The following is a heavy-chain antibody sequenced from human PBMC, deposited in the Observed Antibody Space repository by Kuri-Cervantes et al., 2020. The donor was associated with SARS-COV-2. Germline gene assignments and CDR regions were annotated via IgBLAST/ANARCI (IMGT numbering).Heavy chain of an antibody. V-gene: IGHV1-46*01. J-gene: IGHJ4*02. CDR3: AKDFWDIVVVPAPSFDY. CDR1: GYTFTSYY. CDR2: INPSGGST. Sequence: ASVKVSCKASGYTFTSYYMHWVRQAPGQGLEWMGIINPSGGSTSYAQKFQGRVTMTRDTSTSTVYMELSSLRAEDTAVYYCAKDFWDIVVVPAPSFDYWGQGTLVTVSS. D-gene: IGHD2-2*01.